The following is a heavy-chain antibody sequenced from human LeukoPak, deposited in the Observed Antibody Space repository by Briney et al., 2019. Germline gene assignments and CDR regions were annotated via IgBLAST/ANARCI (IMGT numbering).Heavy chain of an antibody. CDR1: GFTFSSYA. V-gene: IGHV3-23*01. CDR3: AKSAGGHDFWSGYEY. CDR2: ISGSGGST. J-gene: IGHJ4*02. Sequence: TGGSLRLSCAASGFTFSSYAMSWVRQAPGKGLEWDSGISGSGGSTYYADSAKGRFTISRDNSKNTLYLQLNSLRAEDTAVYYCAKSAGGHDFWSGYEYWGQGTLVTVSS. D-gene: IGHD3-3*01.